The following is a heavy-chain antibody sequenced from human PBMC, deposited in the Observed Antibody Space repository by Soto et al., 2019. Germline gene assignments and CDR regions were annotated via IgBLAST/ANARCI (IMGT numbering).Heavy chain of an antibody. J-gene: IGHJ5*02. CDR3: ARITSYYDFWYGLDP. Sequence: AASVKVSCKASGYTFTGYYMHWVRQAPGQGLEWMGWINPNSGGTNYAQKFQGWVTMTRDTSISTAYMELSRLRPDDTAVYYCARITSYYDFWYGLDPWGQGTLVTVSS. D-gene: IGHD3-3*01. CDR1: GYTFTGYY. CDR2: INPNSGGT. V-gene: IGHV1-2*04.